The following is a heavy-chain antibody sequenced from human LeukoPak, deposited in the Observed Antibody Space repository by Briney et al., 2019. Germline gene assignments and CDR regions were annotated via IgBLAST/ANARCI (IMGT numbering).Heavy chain of an antibody. D-gene: IGHD2-15*01. Sequence: GGSLRLSCAASGFTFSSYAINWVRQAPGKGLEWVSAISGSGGSTYYADSVKGRFTISRDNSKNTLYLQMNSLRVEDTAVYYCAKGGSGVYWFDPWGQGTLVTVSS. CDR2: ISGSGGST. CDR1: GFTFSSYA. J-gene: IGHJ5*02. V-gene: IGHV3-23*01. CDR3: AKGGSGVYWFDP.